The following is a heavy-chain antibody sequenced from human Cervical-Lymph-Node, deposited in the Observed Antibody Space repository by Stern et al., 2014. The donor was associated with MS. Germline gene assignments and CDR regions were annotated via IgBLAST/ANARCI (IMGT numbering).Heavy chain of an antibody. CDR2: INPNSGGT. Sequence: QVQLMQSGAEVKKPGASVKVSCKASGYSFTGYYMNWVRQAPGQGLEWMGWINPNSGGTNYAQKFQGRVTMTRDTSISTAYMELSRLRSDDTAVYYCARAPLGYCSSTSCPGSWFDPWGQGTLVTVSS. D-gene: IGHD2-2*01. CDR1: GYSFTGYY. J-gene: IGHJ5*02. V-gene: IGHV1-2*02. CDR3: ARAPLGYCSSTSCPGSWFDP.